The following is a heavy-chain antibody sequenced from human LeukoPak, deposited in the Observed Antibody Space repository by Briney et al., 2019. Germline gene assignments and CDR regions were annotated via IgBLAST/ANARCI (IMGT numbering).Heavy chain of an antibody. CDR2: FDPEDGET. CDR3: ATGGGNYRAFDY. Sequence: ALVKVSCKVSGYTLTELSMHWVRQAPGKGLEWMGGFDPEDGETIYAQKFQGRVTMTEDTSTDTAYMELSSLRSEDTAVYYCATGGGNYRAFDYWGQGTLVTVSS. CDR1: GYTLTELS. V-gene: IGHV1-24*01. J-gene: IGHJ4*02. D-gene: IGHD1-7*01.